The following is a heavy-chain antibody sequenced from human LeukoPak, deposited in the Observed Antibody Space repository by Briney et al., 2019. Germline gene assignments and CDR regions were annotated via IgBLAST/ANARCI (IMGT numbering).Heavy chain of an antibody. CDR2: INRDGSEK. CDR1: GFNFSNYW. CDR3: ARRRGYSYGRNNYYFDY. D-gene: IGHD5-18*01. V-gene: IGHV3-7*03. J-gene: IGHJ4*02. Sequence: QSGGSLRLSCAASGFNFSNYWVSWVRQTPGKGLEWVANINRDGSEKYYVDPVEGQFTISRDNAKNSLFLQMNSLRVEDTAVYYCARRRGYSYGRNNYYFDYWGQGTLVTVSS.